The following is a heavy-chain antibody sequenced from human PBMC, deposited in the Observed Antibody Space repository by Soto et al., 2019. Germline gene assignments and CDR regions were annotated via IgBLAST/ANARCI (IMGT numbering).Heavy chain of an antibody. CDR1: GFTFSDYA. CDR3: SRALIGIHGMAV. D-gene: IGHD1-26*01. Sequence: EVQLLESGGGLVQPGGSLRLSCAASGFTFSDYAMNWVRQAPGKGLEWVSAISKDAASTYYADSVKGRFTISRDNSKNTLYLQLNSLRAEDTAVYYCSRALIGIHGMAVWGQGTTVTVSS. J-gene: IGHJ6*02. V-gene: IGHV3-23*01. CDR2: ISKDAAST.